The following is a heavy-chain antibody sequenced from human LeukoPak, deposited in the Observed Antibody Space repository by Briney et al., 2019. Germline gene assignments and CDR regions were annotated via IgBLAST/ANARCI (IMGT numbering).Heavy chain of an antibody. V-gene: IGHV4-30-2*01. D-gene: IGHD3-22*01. J-gene: IGHJ5*02. CDR2: IYHSGST. CDR1: GGSISRGGYS. CDR3: AREAPPGSGCFDP. Sequence: SQTLSLTCAVSGGSISRGGYSWSWIRQPPGKGLEWIGYIYHSGSTYYNPSLKSRVTISVDRSKNQFSLKLSSVTAADTAVYYCAREAPPGSGCFDPWGQGTLVTVSS.